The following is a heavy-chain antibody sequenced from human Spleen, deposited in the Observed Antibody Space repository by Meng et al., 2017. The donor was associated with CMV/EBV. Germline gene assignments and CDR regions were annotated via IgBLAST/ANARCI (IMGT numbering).Heavy chain of an antibody. J-gene: IGHJ4*02. D-gene: IGHD3-22*01. V-gene: IGHV1-69*05. Sequence: SVKVSCKASGGTFKNHALSWVRQAPGQGLEWMGGIFPPFGTSNYPQRFQGRVTITTDESTSTAYMELSSLRSEDTAVYYCARGYGSGYSQLGVWGQGTLVTVSS. CDR1: GGTFKNHA. CDR2: IFPPFGTS. CDR3: ARGYGSGYSQLGV.